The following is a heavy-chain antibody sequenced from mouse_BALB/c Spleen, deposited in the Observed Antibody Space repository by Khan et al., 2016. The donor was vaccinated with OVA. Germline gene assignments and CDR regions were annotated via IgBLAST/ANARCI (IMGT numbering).Heavy chain of an antibody. V-gene: IGHV1S41*01. CDR3: ARSNYSGRGLYAMDY. Sequence: DLVKPGASVKLSCKASGYTFTSYWINWIKQRPGQGLEWIGHIAPGSGSSYYSEMFKGKATLTVDTSSSTVSIQLSSLSSEDSAVYFCARSNYSGRGLYAMDYWGQGASVTVSS. J-gene: IGHJ4*01. CDR2: IAPGSGSS. D-gene: IGHD1-1*01. CDR1: GYTFTSYW.